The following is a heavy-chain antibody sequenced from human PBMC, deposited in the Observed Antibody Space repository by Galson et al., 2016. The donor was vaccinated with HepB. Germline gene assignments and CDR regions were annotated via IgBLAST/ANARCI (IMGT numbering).Heavy chain of an antibody. CDR2: IYYSGTT. CDR1: GGSINSGAFY. D-gene: IGHD1-14*01. J-gene: IGHJ5*02. CDR3: ARGPDRRGFDP. Sequence: TLSLTCTDSGGSINSGAFYWSWVRQHPGKGLEWIGYIYYSGTTHFNPSLKSRVTISVDTSKNHFSLNLTSVTAADTAVYYCARGPDRRGFDPWGQGTLVTVSS. V-gene: IGHV4-31*03.